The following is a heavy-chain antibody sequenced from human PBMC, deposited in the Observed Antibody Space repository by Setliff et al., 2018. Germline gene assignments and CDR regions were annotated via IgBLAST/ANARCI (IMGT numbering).Heavy chain of an antibody. CDR3: ARDVWGAGTGWFDP. D-gene: IGHD1-1*01. J-gene: IGHJ5*02. CDR2: IYDSGSI. CDR1: GGSISSYY. V-gene: IGHV4-59*12. Sequence: SETLSLTCTVSGGSISSYYWTWIRQSPGKGLEWIGNIYDSGSINYNPSLKSRVTTSLDTSKNHLSLNLTSVTAADTAVYYCARDVWGAGTGWFDPWGLGILVTV.